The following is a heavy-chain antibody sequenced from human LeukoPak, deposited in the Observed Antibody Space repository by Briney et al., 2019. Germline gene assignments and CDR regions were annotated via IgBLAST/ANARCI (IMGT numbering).Heavy chain of an antibody. J-gene: IGHJ4*02. CDR2: ISSSSTI. CDR1: GFTFSSYS. V-gene: IGHV3-48*01. CDR3: ARVYGDY. D-gene: IGHD3-10*01. Sequence: QPGGSLRLSCAASGFTFSSYSMTWVRQAPGKGLEWVSYISSSSTIYYADSVKGRFTISRDNAKNSLYLQMNSLRAEDTAVYYCARVYGDYWGQGTLVTVSS.